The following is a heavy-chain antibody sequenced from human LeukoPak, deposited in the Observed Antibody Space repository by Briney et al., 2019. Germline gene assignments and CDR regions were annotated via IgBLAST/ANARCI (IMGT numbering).Heavy chain of an antibody. CDR1: GFTFSAYW. J-gene: IGHJ4*02. CDR2: IKQHGSEK. V-gene: IGHV3-7*03. D-gene: IGHD3-22*01. CDR3: ASFLPDSSVRRDY. Sequence: PGGSLRLSCAASGFTFSAYWMSWVRQAPGRGLEWVANIKQHGSEKYYVDSVKGRFTISRDDAKNSLYLQMNSLRAEDTAVYYCASFLPDSSVRRDYWGQGTLVTVSS.